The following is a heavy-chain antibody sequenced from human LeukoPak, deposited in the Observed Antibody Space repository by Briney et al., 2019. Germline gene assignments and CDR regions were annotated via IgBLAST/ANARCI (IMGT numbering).Heavy chain of an antibody. CDR3: AKEGYSGSPNWFDP. Sequence: GGSLRLSCAASGFTFRSYWMHWVRQAPGKGLVWVSRINSDGGSTSYADSVKGRFTISRDNAKNTLYLQMNSLRAEDTAVYYCAKEGYSGSPNWFDPWGQGTLVTVSS. V-gene: IGHV3-74*01. D-gene: IGHD1-26*01. CDR2: INSDGGST. J-gene: IGHJ5*02. CDR1: GFTFRSYW.